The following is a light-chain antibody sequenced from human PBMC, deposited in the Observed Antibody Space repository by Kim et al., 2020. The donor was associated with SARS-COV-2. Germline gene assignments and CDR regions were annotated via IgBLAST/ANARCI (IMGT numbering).Light chain of an antibody. CDR2: GAS. J-gene: IGKJ4*01. CDR1: QSVSSN. V-gene: IGKV3D-15*01. CDR3: QQYSEWPLT. Sequence: EIVMTQSPATLSVSPGERATLSCRASQSVSSNLAWYQQKPGQPPRLLISGASTRATGIPARFSGSGAGTEFTLTISSLQSEDFAVYYCQQYSEWPLTFGGGTKVDIK.